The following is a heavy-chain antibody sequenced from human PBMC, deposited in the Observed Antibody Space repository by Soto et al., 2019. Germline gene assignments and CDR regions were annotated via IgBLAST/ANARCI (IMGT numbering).Heavy chain of an antibody. CDR3: ARGTGEDFDY. V-gene: IGHV4-39*01. Sequence: PSETLSLTCTVSGGSISSSSYYWGWIRQPPGKGLEWIGSIYYSGSTYYNPSLKSRVTISVDTSKNQFSLKLSSVTAADTAVYYCARGTGEDFDYWGQGTLVTVS. D-gene: IGHD3-10*01. CDR2: IYYSGST. J-gene: IGHJ4*02. CDR1: GGSISSSSYY.